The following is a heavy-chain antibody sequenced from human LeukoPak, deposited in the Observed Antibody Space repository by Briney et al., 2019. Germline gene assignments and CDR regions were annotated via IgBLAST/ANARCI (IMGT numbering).Heavy chain of an antibody. Sequence: QPGRSLRLSCAASGFTFSSYAMHWVRQAPGKGLEWVAGISYDGSNKYYADSVKGRFTISRDNSKNTLYLQMNSLRAEDTAVYYCANVSSGSPDYWGQGTLVTVSS. CDR3: ANVSSGSPDY. D-gene: IGHD1-26*01. V-gene: IGHV3-30-3*01. J-gene: IGHJ4*02. CDR1: GFTFSSYA. CDR2: ISYDGSNK.